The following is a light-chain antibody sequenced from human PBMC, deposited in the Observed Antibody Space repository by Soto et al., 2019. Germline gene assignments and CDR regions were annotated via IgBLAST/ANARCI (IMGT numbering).Light chain of an antibody. Sequence: QSALTQPASVSGSPGQSITIFCTGTSSDVGGYNYVSWYQQYPGKAPKLMIYEVNNRPSGVSNRFSGSKSGNTPSLTISGLQADDEADYYCSSYTTDNTRVFGGGTNLTVL. J-gene: IGLJ2*01. CDR1: SSDVGGYNY. V-gene: IGLV2-14*01. CDR2: EVN. CDR3: SSYTTDNTRV.